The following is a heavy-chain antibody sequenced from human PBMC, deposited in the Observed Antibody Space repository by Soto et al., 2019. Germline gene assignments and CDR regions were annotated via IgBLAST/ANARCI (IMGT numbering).Heavy chain of an antibody. D-gene: IGHD6-19*01. J-gene: IGHJ6*02. CDR3: AKERSSGWSDRGFWYYYGMDV. V-gene: IGHV3-30*18. CDR1: GFTFSSYG. Sequence: QVQLVESGGGVVQPGRSLRLSCAASGFTFSSYGMHWVRQAPGKGLEWVAVISYDGSNKYYADSVKGRFTISRDNSKSTLYLQMNSLRAEDTAVYYCAKERSSGWSDRGFWYYYGMDVWGQGTTVTVSS. CDR2: ISYDGSNK.